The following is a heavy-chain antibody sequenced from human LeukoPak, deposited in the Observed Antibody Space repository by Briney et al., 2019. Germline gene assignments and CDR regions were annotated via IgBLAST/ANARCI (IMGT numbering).Heavy chain of an antibody. Sequence: ASVKVSCKVSGYTLTELSMHWVRQAPGKGLEWMGGFDPEDGETIYAQKFQGRVTMTRDTSISTAYMELSRLRSDDTAVYYCARVYCSSTSCLYYFDYWGQGTLVTVSS. CDR2: FDPEDGET. CDR3: ARVYCSSTSCLYYFDY. D-gene: IGHD2-2*01. V-gene: IGHV1-24*01. CDR1: GYTLTELS. J-gene: IGHJ4*02.